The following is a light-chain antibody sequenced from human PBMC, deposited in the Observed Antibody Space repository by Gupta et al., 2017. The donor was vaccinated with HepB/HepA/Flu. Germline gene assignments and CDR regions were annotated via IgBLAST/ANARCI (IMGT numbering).Light chain of an antibody. CDR1: SSDVGSYNL. CDR2: DVT. Sequence: QSALTQPSSMSRRPGQSITISCTGTSSDVGSYNLVSWYRQHPGTAPKLIVYDVTERPSGVSNRFSGSKSGTTASLTISGLQAEDEADYYCSSYAVSSAGVFGTGTKVTVL. V-gene: IGLV2-23*02. CDR3: SSYAVSSAGV. J-gene: IGLJ1*01.